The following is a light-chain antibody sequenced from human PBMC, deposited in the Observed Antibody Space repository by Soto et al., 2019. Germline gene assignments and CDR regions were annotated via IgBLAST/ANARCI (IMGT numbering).Light chain of an antibody. CDR1: QSVSNNY. V-gene: IGKV3-20*01. Sequence: EIVLTQSPGTLSLSPGERATLSCRASQSVSNNYLAWYQQKPGQAPRLLIYGASNRATGIPDRFSGSGPGTDFTLTISRLEPEDFAVYYCQQFSSYPLTFGGGTKVDIK. CDR2: GAS. CDR3: QQFSSYPLT. J-gene: IGKJ4*01.